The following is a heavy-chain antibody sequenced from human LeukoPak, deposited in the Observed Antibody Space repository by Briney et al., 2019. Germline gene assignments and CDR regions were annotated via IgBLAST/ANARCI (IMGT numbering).Heavy chain of an antibody. CDR3: ARVWGNCSSTSCPFYYYYYYMDV. J-gene: IGHJ6*03. D-gene: IGHD2-2*01. CDR2: IIPILGIA. V-gene: IGHV1-69*04. Sequence: GSSVKVSCKASGGTFSSYAISWVRQAPGQGLEWMGRIIPILGIANYAQKFQGRVTITADESTSTAYMELSSLRSEDTAVYYCARVWGNCSSTSCPFYYYYYYMDVWGKGTTVTVSS. CDR1: GGTFSSYA.